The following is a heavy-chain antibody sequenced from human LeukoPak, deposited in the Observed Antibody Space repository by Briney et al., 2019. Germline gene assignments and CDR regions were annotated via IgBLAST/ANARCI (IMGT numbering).Heavy chain of an antibody. CDR1: GGSFSGYY. V-gene: IGHV4-34*01. CDR2: INHSGST. Sequence: SETLSLACAVYGGSFSGYYWSWIRQPPGKGLEWIGEINHSGSTNYNPSLESRVTISVDTSKNQFSLKLSSVTAADTAVYYCARWGSGWYYFDYWGQGTLVTVSS. CDR3: ARWGSGWYYFDY. D-gene: IGHD6-19*01. J-gene: IGHJ4*02.